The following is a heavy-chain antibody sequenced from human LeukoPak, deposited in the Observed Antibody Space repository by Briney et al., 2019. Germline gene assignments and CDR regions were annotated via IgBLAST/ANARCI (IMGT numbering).Heavy chain of an antibody. D-gene: IGHD1-26*01. CDR1: GFTFSRYA. Sequence: PGGSLRLSCSASGFTFSRYAMHWVSQAPGKWLEYVSGINDSGGRTHYGDSVKGRFSISRDNSKNTLHLQMRTLRAEDTALYYCVKDVGGSYAFDYWGQGILVTVAS. V-gene: IGHV3-64D*09. CDR2: INDSGGRT. CDR3: VKDVGGSYAFDY. J-gene: IGHJ4*02.